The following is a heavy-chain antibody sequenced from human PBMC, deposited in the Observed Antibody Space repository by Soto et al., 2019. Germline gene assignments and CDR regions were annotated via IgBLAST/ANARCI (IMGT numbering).Heavy chain of an antibody. D-gene: IGHD4-17*01. CDR3: AHPRGYGVFDAYDF. J-gene: IGHJ3*01. CDR2: ISGSGSDT. V-gene: IGHV3-23*01. CDR1: GFTFSTYA. Sequence: GGSLRLSCAASGFTFSTYAMSWVRQAPGKGLEWVSAISGSGSDTYHAESVKGRFTISRDNSTSMLYLQMNSLRTEDTAVYYCAHPRGYGVFDAYDFWGQGAMVTVSS.